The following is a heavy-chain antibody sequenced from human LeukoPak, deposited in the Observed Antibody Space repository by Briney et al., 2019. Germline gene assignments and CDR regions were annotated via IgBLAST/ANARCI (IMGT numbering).Heavy chain of an antibody. D-gene: IGHD3-22*01. V-gene: IGHV4-39*02. CDR2: IYYSGST. Sequence: SETLSLTCTVSGGSISSSSYYWGWIRQPPGKGLEWIGSIYYSGSTYYNPSLKSRVTISVDTSKNQFSLRLSSVTAADTAVYYCARDRSYYSDTGTDYWGQGALVTVSS. CDR1: GGSISSSSYY. CDR3: ARDRSYYSDTGTDY. J-gene: IGHJ4*02.